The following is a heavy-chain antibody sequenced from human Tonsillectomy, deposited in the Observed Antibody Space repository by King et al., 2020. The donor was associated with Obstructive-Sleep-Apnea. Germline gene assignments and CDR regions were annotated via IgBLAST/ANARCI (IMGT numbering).Heavy chain of an antibody. J-gene: IGHJ4*02. V-gene: IGHV4-30-4*01. CDR2: IYYSGST. D-gene: IGHD2-15*01. Sequence: QLQESGPGLVKPSQTLSLTCTVTGGSISSGDYYWSWIRQPPGKGLEWIWYIYYSGSTYYNPSLKSRVTISVDTSKNQFSLKLSSVTAVDTAVYYCARDRCSGGSCSLDYWGQGTLVTVSS. CDR1: GGSISSGDYY. CDR3: ARDRCSGGSCSLDY.